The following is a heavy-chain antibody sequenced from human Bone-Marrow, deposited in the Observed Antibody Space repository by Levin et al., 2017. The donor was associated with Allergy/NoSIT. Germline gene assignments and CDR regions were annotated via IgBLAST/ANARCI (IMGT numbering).Heavy chain of an antibody. Sequence: GESLKISCKASGYTFNSYGMNWVRQAPGQGLEWMGWINTNTGNPTYAQGFIGRFAFSLDTSVSTAYLQISSLKAEDTAVYYCARHSSGGYGWFDPWGQGTLVTVSS. CDR1: GYTFNSYG. D-gene: IGHD6-19*01. J-gene: IGHJ5*02. CDR3: ARHSSGGYGWFDP. V-gene: IGHV7-4-1*02. CDR2: INTNTGNP.